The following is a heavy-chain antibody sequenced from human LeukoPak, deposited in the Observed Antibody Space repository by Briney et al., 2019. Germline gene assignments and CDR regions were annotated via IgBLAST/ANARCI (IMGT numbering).Heavy chain of an antibody. CDR3: ARNILFAFDI. J-gene: IGHJ3*02. CDR2: IYNDGST. CDR1: GLTVSSSY. Sequence: GGSLRLSCAASGLTVSSSYMSWVRQAPGKGLAWVSIIYNDGSTYYADSMKGRFTISRDNSKNTLYLQVNSRRAEDTAMYYCARNILFAFDIWGQGTMVTVSS. D-gene: IGHD2/OR15-2a*01. V-gene: IGHV3-53*01.